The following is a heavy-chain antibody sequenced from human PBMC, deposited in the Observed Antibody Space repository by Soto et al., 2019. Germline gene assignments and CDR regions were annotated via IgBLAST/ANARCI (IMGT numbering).Heavy chain of an antibody. J-gene: IGHJ4*02. V-gene: IGHV4-59*01. CDR2: IYYSGST. CDR3: AGWTFVYGDYGIFDY. Sequence: SETLSLTCTVSGGSISSYYWSWIRQPPGKGLEWIGYIYYSGSTNYNPSLKSRVTISVDTSKNQFSLKLSSVTAADTAVYYCAGWTFVYGDYGIFDYWGQGTLVTVSS. CDR1: GGSISSYY. D-gene: IGHD4-17*01.